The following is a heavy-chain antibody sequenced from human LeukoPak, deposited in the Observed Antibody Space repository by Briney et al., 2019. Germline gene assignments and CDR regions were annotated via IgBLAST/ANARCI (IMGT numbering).Heavy chain of an antibody. CDR3: AKVKDSSGYHFDF. CDR1: GFIFGNYA. CDR2: ISGSDDTT. V-gene: IGHV3-23*01. D-gene: IGHD3-22*01. J-gene: IGHJ4*02. Sequence: GGSLRLSCTASGFIFGNYAMNWVRQAPGKGLEWVSSISGSDDTTYYADSVKGRFTISRDISKNTLYLQMSSLRAEDTAVYYCAKVKDSSGYHFDFWGQGTLVTVSS.